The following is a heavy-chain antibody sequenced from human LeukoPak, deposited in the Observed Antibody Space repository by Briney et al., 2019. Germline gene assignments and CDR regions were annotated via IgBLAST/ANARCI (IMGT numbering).Heavy chain of an antibody. J-gene: IGHJ4*02. CDR1: GFTFSSYG. D-gene: IGHD6-19*01. CDR3: AKDRYNSGLDY. Sequence: GGSLRLSCAASGFTFSSYGMHRVRQAPGKGLEWVAVISYDGSNKFYADSVKGRFTISRDNSKNTLYLQMNSLRAEDTAVYYCAKDRYNSGLDYWGQGTLVTVSS. CDR2: ISYDGSNK. V-gene: IGHV3-30*18.